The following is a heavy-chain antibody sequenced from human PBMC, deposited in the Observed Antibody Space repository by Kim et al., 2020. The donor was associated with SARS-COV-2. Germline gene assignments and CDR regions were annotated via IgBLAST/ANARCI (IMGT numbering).Heavy chain of an antibody. V-gene: IGHV3-23*01. CDR3: AKSAAYYYDSSGYYNYFDY. D-gene: IGHD3-22*01. J-gene: IGHJ4*02. Sequence: GRFTISRDNSKNTLYLQMNSLRAEDTAVYYCAKSAAYYYDSSGYYNYFDYWGQGTLVTVSS.